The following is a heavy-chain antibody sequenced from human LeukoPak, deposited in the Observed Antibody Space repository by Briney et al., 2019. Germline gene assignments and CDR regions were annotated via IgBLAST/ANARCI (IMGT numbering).Heavy chain of an antibody. J-gene: IGHJ4*02. D-gene: IGHD3-22*01. V-gene: IGHV3-30*18. CDR1: GFTFSSYG. CDR3: AKGFSYYYDSGYDPDSY. CDR2: ISYDGSNK. Sequence: GGSLRLSCAASGFTFSSYGMHWVRQAPGKGLEWVAVISYDGSNKYYADSVKGRFTISRDNSKNTLYLQMNRLRAEDTAVYYCAKGFSYYYDSGYDPDSYWGQGTLVTVSS.